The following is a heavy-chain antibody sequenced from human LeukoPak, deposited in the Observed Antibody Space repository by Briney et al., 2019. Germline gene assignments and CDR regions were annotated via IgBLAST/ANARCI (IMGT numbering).Heavy chain of an antibody. CDR3: ARDFSPYYYYGMDV. D-gene: IGHD3-3*01. CDR2: ISSSSSTI. V-gene: IGHV3-48*02. CDR1: GFTFSSYS. Sequence: LSGGSLRLSCAASGFTFSSYSMNWVRQAPGKGLEWVSYISSSSSTIYYADSVKGRFTISRDNAKNSLYLQMNSLRDEDTAVYYCARDFSPYYYYGMDVWGQGTTVTVSS. J-gene: IGHJ6*02.